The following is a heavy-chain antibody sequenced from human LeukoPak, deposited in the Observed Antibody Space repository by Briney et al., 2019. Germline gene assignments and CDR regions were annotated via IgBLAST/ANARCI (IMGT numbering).Heavy chain of an antibody. J-gene: IGHJ4*02. Sequence: ASVKVSCKASGYTFTSYGISWVRQAPGQGLEWMGWISAYNGNTNYAQKLQGRVTMTTDTSTSTAYMELRSLRSDDTPVYYCARGSLGTHYYDSSGYGDWGQGALVTVCS. CDR3: ARGSLGTHYYDSSGYGD. D-gene: IGHD3-22*01. V-gene: IGHV1-18*01. CDR2: ISAYNGNT. CDR1: GYTFTSYG.